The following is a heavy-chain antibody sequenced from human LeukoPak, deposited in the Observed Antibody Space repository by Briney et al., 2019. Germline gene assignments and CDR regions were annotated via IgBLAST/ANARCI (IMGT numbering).Heavy chain of an antibody. CDR2: IYYSGSS. CDR3: ARHRSGWLQSSFDY. CDR1: GGSISSSSSY. D-gene: IGHD5-24*01. J-gene: IGHJ4*02. V-gene: IGHV4-39*01. Sequence: PSETLSHTCSVSGGSISSSSSYRGWIRQPPGKGLEWIGSIYYSGSSFDNPALKSRVTISVDTSKNQFSLKLSSVTAADTAVYYCARHRSGWLQSSFDYWGQGTLVTVSS.